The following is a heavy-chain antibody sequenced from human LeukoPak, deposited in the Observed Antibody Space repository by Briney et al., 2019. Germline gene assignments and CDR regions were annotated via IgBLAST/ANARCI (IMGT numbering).Heavy chain of an antibody. CDR1: GFTFSSYG. J-gene: IGHJ4*02. CDR3: AKDQDGYSGYDPLGY. D-gene: IGHD5-12*01. V-gene: IGHV3-30*18. Sequence: GRSLRLSCAASGFTFSSYGMHWVRQAPGKGLEWVAVISYDGSNKYYADSVKGRFTISRDNSKNTLYLQMNSLRAEDTAVYYCAKDQDGYSGYDPLGYWGQGPLVTISS. CDR2: ISYDGSNK.